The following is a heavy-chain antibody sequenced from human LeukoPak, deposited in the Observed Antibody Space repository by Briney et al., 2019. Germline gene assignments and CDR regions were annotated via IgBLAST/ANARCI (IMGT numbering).Heavy chain of an antibody. CDR1: GGTFSSYA. Sequence: ASVKVSCKASGGTFSSYAISWVRQAPGQGLEWMGWINPNSGGTNYAQKFQGRVTMTRDTSISTAYMELSRLRSDDTAVYYCARALYYYGSGSYYYWGQGTLVTVSS. V-gene: IGHV1-2*02. J-gene: IGHJ4*02. CDR3: ARALYYYGSGSYYY. CDR2: INPNSGGT. D-gene: IGHD3-10*01.